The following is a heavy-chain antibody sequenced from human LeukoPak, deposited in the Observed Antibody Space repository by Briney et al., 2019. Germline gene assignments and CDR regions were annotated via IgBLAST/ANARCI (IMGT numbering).Heavy chain of an antibody. D-gene: IGHD2-15*01. CDR1: RYTFTSYS. CDR2: ISAYNGNT. J-gene: IGHJ4*02. CDR3: ASGYCSGGSCYPYYFDY. V-gene: IGHV1-18*01. Sequence: ASVNVSCKASRYTFTSYSFSCVGQAPGQGLEGMGCISAYNGNTNYAQNLQGRVTMTTDTSTSKAYMELRSLRSDDTAVYYCASGYCSGGSCYPYYFDYWGQGNLVTVS.